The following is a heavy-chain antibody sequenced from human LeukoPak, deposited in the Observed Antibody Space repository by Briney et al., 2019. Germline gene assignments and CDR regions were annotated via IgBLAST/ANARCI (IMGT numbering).Heavy chain of an antibody. CDR2: IYYSGST. CDR1: GGSISSSSYY. V-gene: IGHV4-39*07. D-gene: IGHD3-9*01. CDR3: AREGYFDWLFPYYFDY. J-gene: IGHJ4*02. Sequence: SETLSLTCTVSGGSISSSSYYWGWIRQPPGKGLEWIGSIYYSGSTYYNPSLKSRVTISVDTSKNQFSLKLSSVTAADTAVYYCAREGYFDWLFPYYFDYWGQGTLVTVSS.